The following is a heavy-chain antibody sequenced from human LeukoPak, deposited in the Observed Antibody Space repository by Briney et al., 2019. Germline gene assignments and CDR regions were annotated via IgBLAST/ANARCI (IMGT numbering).Heavy chain of an antibody. CDR1: GGSFRGYY. CDR3: ARGIVGATDFDY. V-gene: IGHV4-34*01. D-gene: IGHD1-26*01. J-gene: IGHJ4*02. CDR2: INHSGST. Sequence: SETLSLTCAVYGGSFRGYYWSWIRQPPGKGLEWIGEINHSGSTNYNPSLKSRVTISVDTSKNQFSLKLSSVTAADTAVYYCARGIVGATDFDYWGQGTLVTVSS.